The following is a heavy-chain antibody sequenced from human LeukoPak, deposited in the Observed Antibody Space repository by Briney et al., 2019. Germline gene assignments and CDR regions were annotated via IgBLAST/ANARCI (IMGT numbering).Heavy chain of an antibody. D-gene: IGHD5-18*01. V-gene: IGHV3-23*01. CDR2: ISHTGYNT. CDR1: GFTFDNYA. CDR3: AKDPRGYSYGPGAFDI. Sequence: PGGSLRLSCAASGFTFDNYAMTWVRQAPGSALEWVASISHTGYNTFYADSVKGRFAISKDNSRNTLFLQMNSLRAEDTAVYYCAKDPRGYSYGPGAFDIWGQGTMVTVSS. J-gene: IGHJ3*02.